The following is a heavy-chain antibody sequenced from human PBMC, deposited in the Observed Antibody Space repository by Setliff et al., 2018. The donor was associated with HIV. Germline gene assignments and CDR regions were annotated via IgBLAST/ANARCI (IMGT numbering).Heavy chain of an antibody. Sequence: SETLSLTCTVSGGSISSYYWSWIRQPPGKGLEWIGYIYTSGSANFNPSLKSRATISLDTSKNQFSLKLSSVTAADTAVYYCARWNFMTTVTFDYWGQGTLVTVSS. J-gene: IGHJ4*02. CDR2: IYTSGSA. D-gene: IGHD4-4*01. V-gene: IGHV4-4*08. CDR3: ARWNFMTTVTFDY. CDR1: GGSISSYY.